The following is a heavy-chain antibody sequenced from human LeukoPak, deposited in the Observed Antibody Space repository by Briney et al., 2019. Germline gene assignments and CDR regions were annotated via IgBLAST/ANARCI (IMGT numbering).Heavy chain of an antibody. CDR1: GFTFSRYA. D-gene: IGHD2-2*02. Sequence: ARSLTLSWPASGFTFSRYAMTWVSPPAEKGLEWVSAISGRSGSTYYPDSVKGRFTISRDNSKNTLYLQMNSLRAEDTAVYYCTKTAPAAIYWFDPWGQGTLVTVSS. CDR3: TKTAPAAIYWFDP. J-gene: IGHJ5*02. CDR2: ISGRSGST. V-gene: IGHV3-23*01.